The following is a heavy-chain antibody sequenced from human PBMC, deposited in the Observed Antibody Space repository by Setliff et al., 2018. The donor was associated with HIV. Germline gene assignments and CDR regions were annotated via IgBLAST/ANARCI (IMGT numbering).Heavy chain of an antibody. V-gene: IGHV1-58*01. CDR1: GFTSTSSA. CDR3: AAPLRYDSSGYYEEAFDI. D-gene: IGHD3-22*01. CDR2: IVVGSGNT. Sequence: GASVKVSCKASGFTSTSSAVQWVRQARGQRLEWIGWIVVGSGNTNYAQKFQERVTITRDMSTSTAYMELSSLRSEDTAVYYCAAPLRYDSSGYYEEAFDIWGQGTMVTVSS. J-gene: IGHJ3*02.